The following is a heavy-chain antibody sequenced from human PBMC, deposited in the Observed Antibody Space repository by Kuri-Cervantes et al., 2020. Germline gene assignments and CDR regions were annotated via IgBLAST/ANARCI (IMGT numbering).Heavy chain of an antibody. J-gene: IGHJ4*02. D-gene: IGHD3-22*01. CDR1: GFTFSTYG. CDR2: IRYDGSAK. CDR3: ARSRASSGYYYVDY. V-gene: IGHV3-30*02. Sequence: GGSLRLSCAASGFTFSTYGMHWVRQAPGKGLEWVSFIRYDGSAKFSADSVKGRFTISRDNAKNSLYLQMNSLRAEDTAVYYCARSRASSGYYYVDYWGQGTLVTVSS.